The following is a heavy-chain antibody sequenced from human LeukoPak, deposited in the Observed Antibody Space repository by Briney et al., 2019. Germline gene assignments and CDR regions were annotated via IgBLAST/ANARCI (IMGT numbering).Heavy chain of an antibody. D-gene: IGHD6-6*01. CDR1: GYSFTSYW. CDR3: ARGGPYSSSPKGSFDP. Sequence: GESLKISCKGSGYSFTSYWSGWVRQMPGKGLEWMGIIYPGDSDTRYSPSFQGQVTISADKSISTAYLQWSSLKASDTAMYYCARGGPYSSSPKGSFDPWGQGTLVTVSS. CDR2: IYPGDSDT. V-gene: IGHV5-51*01. J-gene: IGHJ5*02.